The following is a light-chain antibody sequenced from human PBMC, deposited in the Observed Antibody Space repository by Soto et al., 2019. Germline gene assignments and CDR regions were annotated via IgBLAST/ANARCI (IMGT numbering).Light chain of an antibody. CDR1: QSVGRY. J-gene: IGKJ5*01. CDR3: QQRNNWPPIT. Sequence: ENVLTQSPAILSLSPGDTATLSCRARQSVGRYLAWYQQKPGQAPRLVIYDASNRATGVPDRFSGSGSGTDFTLSISHLEPEDFAVYYCQQRNNWPPITFGQGTR. V-gene: IGKV3-11*01. CDR2: DAS.